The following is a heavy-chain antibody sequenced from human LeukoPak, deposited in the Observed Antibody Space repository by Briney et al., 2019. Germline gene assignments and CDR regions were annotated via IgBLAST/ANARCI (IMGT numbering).Heavy chain of an antibody. D-gene: IGHD3-22*01. Sequence: ASVKVSCKASGYTFTSYGISWVRQAPGQGLEWMGWISAYNGNTNYAQKLQGRVTMTTDTSTSTAYMELRSLRSDDTAVYYCARDVIVAPSGAFDIWGQGTMVTVSS. CDR1: GYTFTSYG. J-gene: IGHJ3*02. CDR2: ISAYNGNT. V-gene: IGHV1-18*01. CDR3: ARDVIVAPSGAFDI.